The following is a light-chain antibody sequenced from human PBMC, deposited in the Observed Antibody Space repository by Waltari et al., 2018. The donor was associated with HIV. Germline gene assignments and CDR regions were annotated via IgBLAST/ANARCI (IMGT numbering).Light chain of an antibody. CDR1: PGISSY. CDR3: QQLNSYPRT. Sequence: DIQLTQSPSFLSASVGDRVTITCRASPGISSYLAWYKQKPGKAPKLLIYAASTLQSGVPSRFSGSGSGTEFSLTISSLQPEDFVTYYCQQLNSYPRTFGQGTKVEIK. J-gene: IGKJ1*01. V-gene: IGKV1-9*01. CDR2: AAS.